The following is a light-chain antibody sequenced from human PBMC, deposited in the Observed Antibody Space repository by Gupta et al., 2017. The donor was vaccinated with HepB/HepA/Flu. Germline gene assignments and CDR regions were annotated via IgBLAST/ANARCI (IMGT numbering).Light chain of an antibody. CDR2: GAS. CDR1: QSVSSN. V-gene: IGKV3-15*01. CDR3: QQYNNWWT. J-gene: IGKJ1*01. Sequence: ELVLTQPPPTLAVSPGERATLSCRASQSVSSNLAWYQQKPGQAPRLLIYGASTRATGIPARFSGSGSGTEFTLTISSLQSEDFAVYYCQQYNNWWTFGQGTKVEIK.